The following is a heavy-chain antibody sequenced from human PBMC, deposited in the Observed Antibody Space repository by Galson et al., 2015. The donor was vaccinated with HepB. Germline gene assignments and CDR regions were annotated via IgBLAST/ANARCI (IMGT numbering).Heavy chain of an antibody. CDR3: AASSYFFRSGKSGEIDH. CDR1: RASMTTYY. Sequence: LSLTCTVSRASMTTYYWNWIRQPPGKGLEWIGYIFYTGSTNYNPSLKSRVAISVDTSKSQFSLKLRSVTAADTAVYFCAASSYFFRSGKSGEIDHWGQGTLVTVSS. CDR2: IFYTGST. D-gene: IGHD3-10*01. J-gene: IGHJ4*02. V-gene: IGHV4-59*01.